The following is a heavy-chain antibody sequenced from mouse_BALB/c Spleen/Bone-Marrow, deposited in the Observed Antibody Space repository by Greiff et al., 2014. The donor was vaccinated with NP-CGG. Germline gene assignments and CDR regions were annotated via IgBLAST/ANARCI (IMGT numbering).Heavy chain of an antibody. CDR2: IDPYSGGT. CDR1: GYAFTSYN. Sequence: EVQLQESGPELVKPGASVKVSCKASGYAFTSYNMYWVKQSHGKSLEWIGYIDPYSGGTSYIQKFKGKATLTVDKSSSAAYMHLNSLTSEDSAVYYCARRVYYDYYAMDYWGQGTSVTVSS. D-gene: IGHD1-1*01. V-gene: IGHV1S135*01. J-gene: IGHJ4*01. CDR3: ARRVYYDYYAMDY.